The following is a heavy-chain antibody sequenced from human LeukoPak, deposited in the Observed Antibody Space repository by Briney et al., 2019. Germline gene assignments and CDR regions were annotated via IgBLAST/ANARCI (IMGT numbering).Heavy chain of an antibody. CDR1: GYTFTTYW. D-gene: IGHD6-19*01. V-gene: IGHV5-51*01. Sequence: GESLKISCKGSGYTFTTYWISWVRQMPGKGLEWMGIIYPGDSDTRNRPPFQGQVTISVAKSISTAYLQWSSLKASDTAMYYCARTRVAGTSGAFDIWGQGTMVTVSS. J-gene: IGHJ3*02. CDR3: ARTRVAGTSGAFDI. CDR2: IYPGDSDT.